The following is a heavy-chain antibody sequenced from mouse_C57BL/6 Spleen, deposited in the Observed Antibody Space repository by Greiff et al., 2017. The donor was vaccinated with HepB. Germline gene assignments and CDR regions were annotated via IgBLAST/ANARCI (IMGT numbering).Heavy chain of an antibody. J-gene: IGHJ4*01. Sequence: EVKLMESGGGLVQPKGSLKLSCAASGFSFNTYAMNWVRQAPGQGLEWVARIRSKSNNYATYYADSVKDRFTISRDDSESMLYLQMNNLKTEDTAMYYCLRLDGDDDYNAMDYWGQGTSVTVSS. CDR3: LRLDGDDDYNAMDY. V-gene: IGHV10-1*01. CDR1: GFSFNTYA. CDR2: IRSKSNNYAT. D-gene: IGHD3-3*01.